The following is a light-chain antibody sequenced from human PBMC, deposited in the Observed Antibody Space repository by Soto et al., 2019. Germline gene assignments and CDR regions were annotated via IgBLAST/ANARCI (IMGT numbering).Light chain of an antibody. J-gene: IGKJ2*01. V-gene: IGKV3-11*01. Sequence: EIVLTQSPATLSLSPGERATLSCRASQSISNSLAWYQQKPGQAPRLLIYDASNRVTGIPARFSGSGSGTDFTLTISSLEPEDFAVYSCQQGGNWMYTFGQGTKLEIK. CDR1: QSISNS. CDR3: QQGGNWMYT. CDR2: DAS.